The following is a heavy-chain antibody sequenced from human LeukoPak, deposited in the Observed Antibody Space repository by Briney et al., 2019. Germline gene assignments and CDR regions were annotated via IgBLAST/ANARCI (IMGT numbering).Heavy chain of an antibody. CDR3: ARGAYSSSWSSAYYFDY. CDR2: ISWNSGSI. V-gene: IGHV3-9*01. D-gene: IGHD6-13*01. J-gene: IGHJ4*02. CDR1: GFTFDDYA. Sequence: GGSLRLSCAASGFTFDDYAMHWVRQAPGKGLEWVSGISWNSGSIVYADSVKGRFTISRDNAKNSLYLQMNSLRAEDTALYYCARGAYSSSWSSAYYFDYWGQGTLVTVSS.